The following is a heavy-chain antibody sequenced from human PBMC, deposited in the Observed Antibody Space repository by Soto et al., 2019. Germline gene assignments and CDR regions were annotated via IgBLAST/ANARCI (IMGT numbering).Heavy chain of an antibody. Sequence: PGGSLRLSCAASGFTFSSYAMSWVRQAPGKGLEWVSAISGSGGSTYYADSVKGRFTISRDNSKNTLYLQMNSLRAEDTAVYYCAKAPRFPLLTGYKSYYFDYWGQGTLVTVSS. CDR3: AKAPRFPLLTGYKSYYFDY. D-gene: IGHD3-9*01. V-gene: IGHV3-23*01. CDR1: GFTFSSYA. J-gene: IGHJ4*02. CDR2: ISGSGGST.